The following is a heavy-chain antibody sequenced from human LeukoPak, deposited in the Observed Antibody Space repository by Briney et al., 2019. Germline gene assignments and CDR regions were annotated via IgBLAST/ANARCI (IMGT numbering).Heavy chain of an antibody. CDR2: ISYDGGYK. Sequence: GGSLRLSCSASGFTFSSYAMHCVRQAPGKGLEWVAVISYDGGYKYYADSVKGRFTISRDNSKNTLSLQMNSLRAEDTSVYYCARGQRRHIDMAPSFDYWGQGTLVTVSS. J-gene: IGHJ4*02. CDR1: GFTFSSYA. CDR3: ARGQRRHIDMAPSFDY. D-gene: IGHD5-24*01. V-gene: IGHV3-30*04.